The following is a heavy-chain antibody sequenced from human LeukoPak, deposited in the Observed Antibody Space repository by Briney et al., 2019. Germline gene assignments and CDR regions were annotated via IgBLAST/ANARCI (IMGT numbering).Heavy chain of an antibody. CDR1: GGSISSYY. J-gene: IGHJ6*03. Sequence: PSETLSLTCTVSGGSISSYYWSWIRQPPGKGLEWIGYIYYSGSTNYNPSLKSRVTISVDTPKNQFSLKLSSVTAADTAVYYCARHPDGPEGYYYYMDVWGKGTTVTVSS. CDR2: IYYSGST. CDR3: ARHPDGPEGYYYYMDV. V-gene: IGHV4-59*08.